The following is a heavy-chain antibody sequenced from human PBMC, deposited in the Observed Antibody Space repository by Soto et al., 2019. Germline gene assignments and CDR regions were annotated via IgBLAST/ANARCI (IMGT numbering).Heavy chain of an antibody. V-gene: IGHV1-3*01. CDR2: INAGNGDT. CDR3: ARLTCSSTSCYGLGWLDP. J-gene: IGHJ5*02. CDR1: GYTFTNYV. D-gene: IGHD2-2*01. Sequence: QVQLVQSGAEVKKPGASVKVSCKTSGYTFTNYVLHWVRQAPGQRLEWMGWINAGNGDTKYSQKFQGRVTITRDTSASTAYIELSSLRPEDTAVYFCARLTCSSTSCYGLGWLDPWGQGTLVTVSS.